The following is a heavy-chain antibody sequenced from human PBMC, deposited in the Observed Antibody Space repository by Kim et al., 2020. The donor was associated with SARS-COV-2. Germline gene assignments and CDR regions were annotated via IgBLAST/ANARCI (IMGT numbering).Heavy chain of an antibody. J-gene: IGHJ6*03. V-gene: IGHV1-18*01. CDR2: ISAYNGNT. D-gene: IGHD6-13*01. CDR3: ARGTAAGTFYYYYYYMDV. Sequence: ASVKVSCKASGYTFTSYGISWVRQAPGQGLEWMGWISAYNGNTNYAQKLQGRVTMTTDTSTSTAYMELRSLRSDDTAVYYCARGTAAGTFYYYYYYMDVWGKGTTVTVSS. CDR1: GYTFTSYG.